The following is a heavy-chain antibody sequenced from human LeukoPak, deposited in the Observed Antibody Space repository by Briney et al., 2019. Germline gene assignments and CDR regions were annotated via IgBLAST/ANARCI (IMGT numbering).Heavy chain of an antibody. CDR1: GFTFSDYA. J-gene: IGHJ4*02. V-gene: IGHV3-23*01. CDR3: ASRPRADIGPLDF. Sequence: PGGSLRLSCAASGFTFSDYAMSWVRQAPGKGLEWVSSITGSGSRTYYTDSVKGRFTISIDNSKNTLYLQMNSLRADETAVYYCASRPRADIGPLDFWGQGTLVTVSS. CDR2: ITGSGSRT. D-gene: IGHD5-12*01.